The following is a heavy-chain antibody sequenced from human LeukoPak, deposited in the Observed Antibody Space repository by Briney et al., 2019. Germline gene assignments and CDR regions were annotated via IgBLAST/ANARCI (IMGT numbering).Heavy chain of an antibody. D-gene: IGHD5-18*01. Sequence: GGSLRLSCAASGFTFSSYGVHWVRQAPGKGLEWVAVIWYDGSNKYYADSVKGRFTISRDNSKNTLYLQMNSLRAEDTAVYYCARDRATAMFDYWAQGTLVTVSS. V-gene: IGHV3-33*01. J-gene: IGHJ4*02. CDR2: IWYDGSNK. CDR3: ARDRATAMFDY. CDR1: GFTFSSYG.